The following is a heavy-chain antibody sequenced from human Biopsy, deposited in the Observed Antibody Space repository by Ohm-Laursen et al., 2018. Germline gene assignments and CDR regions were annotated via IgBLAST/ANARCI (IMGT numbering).Heavy chain of an antibody. CDR3: ARGTGRYYVYGAFDI. V-gene: IGHV4-4*07. CDR2: IYTSGSP. J-gene: IGHJ3*02. Sequence: TLSLTCTVSGDSINNYYWSWIRQPAGKGLEWIGRIYTSGSPNYNLSLESRVTMSVDTYKNQFSLNLRSVTAADTAVYYCARGTGRYYVYGAFDIWGQGTVVTVSS. CDR1: GDSINNYY. D-gene: IGHD1-26*01.